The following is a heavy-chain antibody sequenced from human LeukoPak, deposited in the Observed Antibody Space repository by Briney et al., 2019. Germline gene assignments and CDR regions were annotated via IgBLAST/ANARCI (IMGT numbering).Heavy chain of an antibody. Sequence: PGGSLRLSCAASGFSFSSDAMSWSGSPQGRGRGWASPTRGGGVNIYNADSVKGRFTISRDISRTTLYLQMNSLRAEDTAVYYCAKESFYYDTTGYKAYYFDYWGQGTLVTVSS. J-gene: IGHJ4*02. CDR2: TRGGGVNI. CDR1: GFSFSSDA. CDR3: AKESFYYDTTGYKAYYFDY. D-gene: IGHD3-22*01. V-gene: IGHV3-23*01.